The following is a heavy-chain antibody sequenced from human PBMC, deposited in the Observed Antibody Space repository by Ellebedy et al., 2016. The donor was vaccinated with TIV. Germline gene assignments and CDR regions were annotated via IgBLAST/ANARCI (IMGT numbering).Heavy chain of an antibody. CDR2: IFYNGAT. J-gene: IGHJ5*01. Sequence: MPSETLSLTCTVSGGSISGYYWSWIRLPPGKALEWIGYIFYNGATTYNPSPKSRATISLDTSKNQFSLNLSSVTAADTAVYYCARGGGLGSSSWYESWGQGTLVTVSS. CDR1: GGSISGYY. CDR3: ARGGGLGSSSWYES. V-gene: IGHV4-59*01. D-gene: IGHD6-13*01.